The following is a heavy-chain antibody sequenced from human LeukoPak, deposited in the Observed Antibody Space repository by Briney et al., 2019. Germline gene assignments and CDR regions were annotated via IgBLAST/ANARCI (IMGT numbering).Heavy chain of an antibody. J-gene: IGHJ4*02. CDR3: ARGTY. V-gene: IGHV4-34*01. CDR2: INHSGST. CDR1: GGSFSGYY. Sequence: SETLSLTCAVYGGSFSGYYWSWIRQPPGKGLEWIGEINHSGSTNYNPSLKSRVTISVDTSKNQFSLKLSSVTAADMAVYYCARGTYWGQGTLVTVSS.